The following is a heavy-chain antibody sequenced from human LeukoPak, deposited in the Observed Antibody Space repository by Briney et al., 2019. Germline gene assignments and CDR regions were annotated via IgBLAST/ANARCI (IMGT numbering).Heavy chain of an antibody. Sequence: PSETLSLTCTVSGDSISNNYWNWIRQPPGKGLEWIGYISSTGSNDYNPSLTSRVTIPVDTTRNLFSLRLTSVNAADTGVYYCGGHFTGTSGNYYTDSWGQGTLVTVSS. D-gene: IGHD3-10*01. CDR3: GGHFTGTSGNYYTDS. CDR2: ISSTGSN. V-gene: IGHV4-59*08. CDR1: GDSISNNY. J-gene: IGHJ5*01.